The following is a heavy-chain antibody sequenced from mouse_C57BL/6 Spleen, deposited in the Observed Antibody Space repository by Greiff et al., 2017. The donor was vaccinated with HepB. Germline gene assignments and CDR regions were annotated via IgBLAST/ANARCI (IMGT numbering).Heavy chain of an antibody. V-gene: IGHV1-15*01. D-gene: IGHD4-1*01. J-gene: IGHJ2*01. CDR3: TRDEEGDLGNWAALDY. Sequence: VKLQESGAELVRPGASVTLSCKASGYTFTDYEMHWVKQTPVHGLEWIGAIDPETGGTAYNQKFKGKAILTADKSSSTAYMELRSLTSEDSAVYYCTRDEEGDLGNWAALDYWGQGTTLTVSS. CDR2: IDPETGGT. CDR1: GYTFTDYE.